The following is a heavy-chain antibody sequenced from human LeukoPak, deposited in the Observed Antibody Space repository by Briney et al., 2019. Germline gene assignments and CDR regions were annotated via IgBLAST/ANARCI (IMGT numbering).Heavy chain of an antibody. J-gene: IGHJ4*02. CDR1: GGPISFPF. CDR2: IYPSGDT. Sequence: PSETLSLTAPALGGPISFPFWPCTGPPPGRDLEWIGRIYPSGDTNYNPSLKSRVSMSVDTSKNQFSLNLTSVTAADTAVYYCAREGTVARGLDYWGQGTLVTVSS. D-gene: IGHD4-17*01. V-gene: IGHV4-4*07. CDR3: AREGTVARGLDY.